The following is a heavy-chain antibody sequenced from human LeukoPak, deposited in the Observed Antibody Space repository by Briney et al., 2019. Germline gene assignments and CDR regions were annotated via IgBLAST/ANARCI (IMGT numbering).Heavy chain of an antibody. J-gene: IGHJ4*02. CDR2: ISSSGGYT. Sequence: GGSLRLSCAASGFTFTRYAMSWVRQAPGKGLEWVSTISSSGGYTFYADSVKGRFTISRDNSKNTLFLQVNSLRAEDTAVYYCAKQDTAMDYFDYWGQGTLVTVSS. CDR1: GFTFTRYA. CDR3: AKQDTAMDYFDY. D-gene: IGHD5-18*01. V-gene: IGHV3-23*01.